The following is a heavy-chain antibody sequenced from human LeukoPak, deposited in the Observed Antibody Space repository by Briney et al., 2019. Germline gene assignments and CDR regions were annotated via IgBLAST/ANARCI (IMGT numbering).Heavy chain of an antibody. Sequence: SVKVSCKASGGTFSSYAISWVRQAPGQGLEWMGGIIPIFGTADYAQKFQGRVTITTDESTSTAYMELSSLRSEDTAVYYCASRFDCSSTSCYTDHYFDYWGQGTLVTVSS. D-gene: IGHD2-2*02. CDR1: GGTFSSYA. V-gene: IGHV1-69*05. CDR3: ASRFDCSSTSCYTDHYFDY. J-gene: IGHJ4*02. CDR2: IIPIFGTA.